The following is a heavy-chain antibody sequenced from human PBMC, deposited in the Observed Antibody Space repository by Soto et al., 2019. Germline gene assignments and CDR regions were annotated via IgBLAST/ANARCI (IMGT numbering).Heavy chain of an antibody. Sequence: QVQLVQSGAEVKKPGSSVKVSCKASGGTFSSYAISWVRQAPGQGLEWMGGIIPIFGTANYAQKFQGRVTITADKSTSTAYMELSSLRSEDTAVYYCARAPLSIAARLHYYYYGMDVWGQGTTVTVSS. V-gene: IGHV1-69*06. D-gene: IGHD6-6*01. CDR1: GGTFSSYA. J-gene: IGHJ6*02. CDR2: IIPIFGTA. CDR3: ARAPLSIAARLHYYYYGMDV.